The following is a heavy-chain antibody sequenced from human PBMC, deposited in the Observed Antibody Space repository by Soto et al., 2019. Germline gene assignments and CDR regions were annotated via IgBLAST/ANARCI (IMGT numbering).Heavy chain of an antibody. J-gene: IGHJ6*02. CDR2: LIPIFGTA. Sequence: QVQLVQSGAEVKKPGSSVKVSCKASGGTFSSYAISWVRQATGQGLEWMGGLIPIFGTANYAPKFQGRVTITADESTGTAYMELSSLRSEDTAVYYCASGPALGSSTLPYCGMDVCGQGTKVTVSS. V-gene: IGHV1-69*01. D-gene: IGHD2-2*01. CDR3: ASGPALGSSTLPYCGMDV. CDR1: GGTFSSYA.